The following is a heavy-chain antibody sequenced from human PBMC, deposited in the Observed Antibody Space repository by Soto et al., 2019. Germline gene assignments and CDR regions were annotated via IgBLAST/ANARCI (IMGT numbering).Heavy chain of an antibody. Sequence: QVQLVQSGAEVKKPGSSVKVSCKASGGTFSSYAISWVRQAPGQGIEWMGGIIPIFGTANYAQKFQGRVTITADESTSTAYMELSSLRSEDTAVYYCAREELERRGAYYYYYGMDVWGQGTTVTVSS. CDR1: GGTFSSYA. CDR3: AREELERRGAYYYYYGMDV. D-gene: IGHD1-1*01. CDR2: IIPIFGTA. V-gene: IGHV1-69*01. J-gene: IGHJ6*02.